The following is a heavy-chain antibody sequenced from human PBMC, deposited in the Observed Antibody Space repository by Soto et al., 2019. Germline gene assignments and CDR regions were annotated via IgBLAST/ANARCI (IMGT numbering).Heavy chain of an antibody. CDR3: AKARYSSSWYGYYYYYGMDV. CDR2: ISGSGGST. J-gene: IGHJ6*02. D-gene: IGHD6-13*01. V-gene: IGHV3-23*01. Sequence: GGSLRLSCAASGFTFSSYAMSWVRQAPGKGLEWVSAISGSGGSTYYADSVKGRFTISRDNSKNTLYLQMNSLRAEDTAVYYCAKARYSSSWYGYYYYYGMDVWGQGTTVTVSS. CDR1: GFTFSSYA.